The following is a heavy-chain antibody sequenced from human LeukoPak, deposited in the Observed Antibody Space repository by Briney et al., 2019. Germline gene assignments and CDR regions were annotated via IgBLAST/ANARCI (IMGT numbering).Heavy chain of an antibody. Sequence: ASVKVSCDASGYTSYHYCMHWVPQAPGQGLEWMGLINPSGTGTNYAQKFRGRVTLTRDTSTTTVYMELSSLRSEDTAVYYCAKQEPGLYFYCWGQGNPVTVSS. CDR1: GYTSYHYC. J-gene: IGHJ4*02. V-gene: IGHV1-46*02. CDR3: AKQEPGLYFYC. CDR2: INPSGTGT. D-gene: IGHD1-14*01.